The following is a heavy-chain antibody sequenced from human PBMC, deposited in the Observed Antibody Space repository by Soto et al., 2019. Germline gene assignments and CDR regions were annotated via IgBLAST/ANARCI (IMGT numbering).Heavy chain of an antibody. Sequence: QLQLQESGSGLERPSQTLSLICAVCGGSISSGGYSWSWIRQPPGKGLEWIGYISHSGSTYYNPSLKSRVTISVDRSKNQFSLKLSSVTAADTAMYYCASGSHVPHYWGQGTLVTVSS. CDR2: ISHSGST. CDR1: GGSISSGGYS. CDR3: ASGSHVPHY. V-gene: IGHV4-30-2*01. D-gene: IGHD6-6*01. J-gene: IGHJ4*02.